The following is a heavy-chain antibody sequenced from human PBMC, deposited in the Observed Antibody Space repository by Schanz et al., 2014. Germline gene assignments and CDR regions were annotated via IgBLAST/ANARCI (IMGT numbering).Heavy chain of an antibody. J-gene: IGHJ4*02. V-gene: IGHV3-23*01. CDR2: MNESHSTI. D-gene: IGHD1-26*01. CDR3: ARDHTTESYYSAGPPIDY. Sequence: EVQLLESGGGLVQPGGSLRLSCLASGFAFSSYGMNWLRQARGKGLEWVSAMNESHSTIYYADSVRGRFTISRDNAENTLFLQMNSLRAEDTAVYYCARDHTTESYYSAGPPIDYWGQGTLLTVSS. CDR1: GFAFSSYG.